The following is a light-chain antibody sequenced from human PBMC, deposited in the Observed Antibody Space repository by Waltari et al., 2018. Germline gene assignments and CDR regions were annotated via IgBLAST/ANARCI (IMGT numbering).Light chain of an antibody. CDR3: QQLKSYPQIT. V-gene: IGKV1-9*01. CDR1: QGINSY. CDR2: TAS. Sequence: DIQLTQSPSFLSASVGDRVKITCRASQGINSYLACYQQKPGKAPKLLMYTASTLESGVPSRFSGSGSGTEFTLTISSLQPEDVATYDCQQLKSYPQITFGQGTRLEIK. J-gene: IGKJ5*01.